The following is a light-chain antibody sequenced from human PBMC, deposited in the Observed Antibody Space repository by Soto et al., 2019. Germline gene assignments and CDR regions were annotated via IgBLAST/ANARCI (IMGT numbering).Light chain of an antibody. CDR3: QQYNNGPPWT. CDR2: GAP. J-gene: IGKJ1*01. Sequence: EIVMTQSPVTLSVSPGERATLSCRASQSVSSYLAWYQQKPGQTPRLLVYGAPTRATGIPGKFSGSGSGTEFTLTISSLQSEDFAVYYCQQYNNGPPWTFGQGTKVEIK. CDR1: QSVSSY. V-gene: IGKV3-15*01.